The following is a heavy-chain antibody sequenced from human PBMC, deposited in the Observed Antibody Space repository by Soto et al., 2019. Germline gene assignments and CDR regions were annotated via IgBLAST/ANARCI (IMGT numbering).Heavy chain of an antibody. Sequence: GAPVKVSCKASGYTFTSYGISWVRQAPGQGLEWMGWISAYNGITNYAQKLQGRVTMTTDTSTSTAYMELRSLRSDDTAVYYCARDGWYSSSLDWFDPWGQGTLVTVSS. V-gene: IGHV1-18*01. CDR1: GYTFTSYG. CDR3: ARDGWYSSSLDWFDP. CDR2: ISAYNGIT. D-gene: IGHD6-6*01. J-gene: IGHJ5*02.